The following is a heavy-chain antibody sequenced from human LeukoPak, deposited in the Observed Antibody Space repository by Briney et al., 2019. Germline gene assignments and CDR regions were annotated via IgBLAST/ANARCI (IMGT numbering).Heavy chain of an antibody. CDR2: TFSNGNIA. D-gene: IGHD5-12*01. V-gene: IGHV3-30-3*01. J-gene: IGHJ4*02. Sequence: PGGSLRLSCTGSEFTVGSYALHWVRQAPGKGLEWVAVTFSNGNIAYYGDSVKGRFTISRDNSKNTLYLQMNSLRSEDTAIYYCARGGVATVHFYFDYWGQEALVTVSS. CDR3: ARGGVATVHFYFDY. CDR1: EFTVGSYA.